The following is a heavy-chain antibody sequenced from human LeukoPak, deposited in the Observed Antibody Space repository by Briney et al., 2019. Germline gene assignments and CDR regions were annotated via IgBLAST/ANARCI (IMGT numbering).Heavy chain of an antibody. CDR2: IYTSGST. CDR1: GGSISSYY. J-gene: IGHJ3*02. V-gene: IGHV4-4*07. Sequence: SETLSLTCTASGGSISSYYWSWLRQPAGKGLEWIGRIYTSGSTNYNPSLKSRVTMSVHTSKNQFSLKLSSVTAADTAVYYCARAHDYYDSSGYYPADAFDIWGQGTMVTVSS. D-gene: IGHD3-22*01. CDR3: ARAHDYYDSSGYYPADAFDI.